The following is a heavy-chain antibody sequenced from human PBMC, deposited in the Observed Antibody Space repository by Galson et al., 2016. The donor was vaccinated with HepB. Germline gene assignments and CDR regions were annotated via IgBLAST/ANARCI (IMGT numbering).Heavy chain of an antibody. D-gene: IGHD6-19*01. CDR1: GFTFSSYG. Sequence: SLRLSCAASGFTFSSYGMHWVRQAPGKGLEWVAVIWYDGSNKYYADSVKGRFTISRDNSKNTLYLQMNSLRAEDTAIYYCAKDFRYGSAWGPGTLVTVSS. V-gene: IGHV3-33*06. CDR3: AKDFRYGSA. J-gene: IGHJ5*02. CDR2: IWYDGSNK.